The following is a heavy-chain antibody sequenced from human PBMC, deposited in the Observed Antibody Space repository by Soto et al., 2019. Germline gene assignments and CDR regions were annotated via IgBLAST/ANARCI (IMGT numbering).Heavy chain of an antibody. J-gene: IGHJ4*02. Sequence: QVQLQESGPGLVKSSQTLSLTCTVSGGSISSGGYYWSWIRQHPGKGLEWIGYIYYSGSTYYNPSLKSRVTISVDTSKNQFSLKLSSVTAADTAVYYCARAGYCSGGSCYSLYYFDYWGQGTLVTVSS. CDR3: ARAGYCSGGSCYSLYYFDY. D-gene: IGHD2-15*01. CDR1: GGSISSGGYY. CDR2: IYYSGST. V-gene: IGHV4-31*03.